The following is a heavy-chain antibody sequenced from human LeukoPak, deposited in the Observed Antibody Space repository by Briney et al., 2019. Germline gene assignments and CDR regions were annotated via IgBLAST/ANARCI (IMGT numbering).Heavy chain of an antibody. Sequence: PSETLSLTCAVSGGSFSGYYWTWIRQPPGKGLEWIGEINHSGSANYSPSLSSRVTISLDMSENQFSLKLTSVTAADTAVYYCARDLRVNDYSNYRYFDYWGQGTLVTVSS. CDR1: GGSFSGYY. V-gene: IGHV4-34*01. D-gene: IGHD4-11*01. CDR3: ARDLRVNDYSNYRYFDY. CDR2: INHSGSA. J-gene: IGHJ4*02.